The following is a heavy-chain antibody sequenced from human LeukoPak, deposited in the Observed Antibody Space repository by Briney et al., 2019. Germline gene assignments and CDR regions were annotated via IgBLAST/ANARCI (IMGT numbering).Heavy chain of an antibody. CDR2: IIPIFGTA. CDR3: ARDSDPYSGYLNFDY. Sequence: ASVKVSCKASGGTFSSYAISWVRQAPGQGLEWMGGIIPIFGTANYAQKFQGRVTITADKSTSTAYMEVSSLRSEDTAVYYCARDSDPYSGYLNFDYWGQGTLVTVSS. D-gene: IGHD5-12*01. CDR1: GGTFSSYA. J-gene: IGHJ4*02. V-gene: IGHV1-69*06.